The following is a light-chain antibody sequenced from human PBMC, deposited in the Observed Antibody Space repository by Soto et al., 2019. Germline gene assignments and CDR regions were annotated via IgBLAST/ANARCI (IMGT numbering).Light chain of an antibody. CDR1: SSDVGGYNY. Sequence: QSVLTQPASVSGSPGQSITISCTGTSSDVGGYNYVSSYQQHPGKAPKLMIYDVSNRPSGVSNRFSGSKSGNTASLTISGLQAEDEADYYCSSFTSSRTVVFGGGTKLTVL. CDR3: SSFTSSRTVV. V-gene: IGLV2-14*01. J-gene: IGLJ2*01. CDR2: DVS.